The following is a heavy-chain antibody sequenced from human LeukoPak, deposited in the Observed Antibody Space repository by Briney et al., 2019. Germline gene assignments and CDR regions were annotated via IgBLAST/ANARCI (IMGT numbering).Heavy chain of an antibody. CDR1: GDSVSSNSAA. D-gene: IGHD5-18*01. J-gene: IGHJ4*02. Sequence: SQTLSLTCAISGDSVSSNSAAWNWIRQSPSRGLEWLGRTYYRSKWYNDYAVSVKSRMTINPDTSKNQFSLKLSSVTSADTAVYYCAIGGYSYGLRFDYWGQGTLVTVSS. CDR3: AIGGYSYGLRFDY. CDR2: TYYRSKWYN. V-gene: IGHV6-1*01.